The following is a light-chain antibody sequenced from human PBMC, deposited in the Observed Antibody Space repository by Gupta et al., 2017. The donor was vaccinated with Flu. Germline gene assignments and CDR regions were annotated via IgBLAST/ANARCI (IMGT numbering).Light chain of an antibody. CDR3: QKYGTSPLT. CDR1: QRVGSSY. J-gene: IGKJ4*01. CDR2: GAS. Sequence: ELVLPQSPGILCLSPGERATLSCRASQRVGSSYLAWYQQKPGQAPSLLIYGASSRATGIPDRFSGSGSGTDFTLTISRLEPEDFAVYYCQKYGTSPLTFGGGTNVEI. V-gene: IGKV3-20*01.